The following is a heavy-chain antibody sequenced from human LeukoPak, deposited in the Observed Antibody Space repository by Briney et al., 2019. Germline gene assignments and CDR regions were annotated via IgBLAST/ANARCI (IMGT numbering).Heavy chain of an antibody. CDR3: ARRLTQYDCFDP. V-gene: IGHV6-1*01. CDR2: TYYRSKWYN. D-gene: IGHD2-2*01. Sequence: SQTLSLTCAISGDSVSSNTAAWNWIRQSPSRGLEWLGRTYYRSKWYNDYAVSVKSRITINPDTSKNQFSLQLNSVAPADTAVYYCARRLTQYDCFDPWGQGILVTVSS. CDR1: GDSVSSNTAA. J-gene: IGHJ5*02.